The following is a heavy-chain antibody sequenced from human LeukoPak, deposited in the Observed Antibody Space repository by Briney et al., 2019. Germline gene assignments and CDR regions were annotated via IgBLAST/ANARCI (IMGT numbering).Heavy chain of an antibody. D-gene: IGHD3-3*01. CDR3: VRHSTIFGVVGPGDGMDV. CDR1: GGSISSSSYY. V-gene: IGHV4-39*01. CDR2: IYYSGST. J-gene: IGHJ6*02. Sequence: SETLSLTCTVSGGSISSSSYYWGWIRQPPGKGLEWIGSIYYSGSTYYNPSLKSRVTISVDTSKNQFSLKLSSVTAADTAVYYCVRHSTIFGVVGPGDGMDVWGQGTTVTVSS.